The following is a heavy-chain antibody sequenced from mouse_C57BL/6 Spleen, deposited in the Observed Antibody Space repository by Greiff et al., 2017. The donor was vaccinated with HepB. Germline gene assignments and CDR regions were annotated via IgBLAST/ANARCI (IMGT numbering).Heavy chain of an antibody. V-gene: IGHV1-80*01. CDR3: ARFRDYGSSFDY. J-gene: IGHJ2*01. D-gene: IGHD1-1*01. CDR2: IYPGDGDT. CDR1: GYAFSSYW. Sequence: VQLQQSGAELVKPGASVKISCKASGYAFSSYWMNWVKQRPGKGLEWIGQIYPGDGDTNYNGKFKGKATLTADKSSSTAYMQLSSLHSEDSTVYFCARFRDYGSSFDYWGQGTTLTVSS.